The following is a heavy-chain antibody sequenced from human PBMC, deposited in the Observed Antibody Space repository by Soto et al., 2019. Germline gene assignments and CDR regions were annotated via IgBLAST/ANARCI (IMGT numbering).Heavy chain of an antibody. J-gene: IGHJ6*02. V-gene: IGHV3-23*01. CDR3: ARTRGLAARLYYGMDV. D-gene: IGHD6-6*01. CDR2: ISGSGGST. CDR1: GFTFSSYA. Sequence: EVQLLESGGGLVQPGGSLRLSCAASGFTFSSYAMSWVRQAPGKGLEWVSAISGSGGSTYYADSVKGRFTISRDNSKNTLYLQMNSLRAEDTAVYYCARTRGLAARLYYGMDVWGQGTTVTVSS.